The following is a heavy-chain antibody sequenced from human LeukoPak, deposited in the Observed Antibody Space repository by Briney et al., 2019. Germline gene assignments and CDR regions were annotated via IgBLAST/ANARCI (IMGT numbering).Heavy chain of an antibody. CDR2: INPNSGDT. V-gene: IGHV1-2*02. Sequence: ASVKVSCKASGYTFTGYYIHWVRQAPGQGLEWMGWINPNSGDTHYAQKFRGRVTMTTDTSISTAYMDLRRLRSDDTAVYYCARIPLNLHHYWGEGTLVTVSA. CDR3: ARIPLNLHHY. CDR1: GYTFTGYY. J-gene: IGHJ4*02.